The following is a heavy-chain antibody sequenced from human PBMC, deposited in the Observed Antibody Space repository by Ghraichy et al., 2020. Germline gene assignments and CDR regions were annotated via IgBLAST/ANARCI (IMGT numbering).Heavy chain of an antibody. CDR2: ISSSSSYI. CDR3: ARNFLYYDFWSGWYYFDY. V-gene: IGHV3-21*01. CDR1: GFTFSSYS. J-gene: IGHJ4*02. D-gene: IGHD3-3*01. Sequence: GGSLRLSCAASGFTFSSYSMNWVRQAPGKGLEWVSSISSSSSYIYYADSVKGRFTISRDNAKNSLYLQMNSLRAEDTAVYYCARNFLYYDFWSGWYYFDYWGQGTLVTVSS.